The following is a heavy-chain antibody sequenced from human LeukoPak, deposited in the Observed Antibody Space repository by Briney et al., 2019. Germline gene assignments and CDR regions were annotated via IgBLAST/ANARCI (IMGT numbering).Heavy chain of an antibody. CDR2: IYSGGST. D-gene: IGHD4-23*01. J-gene: IGHJ3*02. CDR3: ARDGVPNYGGNSFAFDI. CDR1: GFTVSSNY. V-gene: IGHV3-66*01. Sequence: PGGSLRLSCAASGFTVSSNYMSWVRQAPGKGLEWVSVIYSGGSTYYADSVKGRFTISRDNSKNTLYLQMNSPRAEDTAVYYCARDGVPNYGGNSFAFDIWGQGTMVTVSS.